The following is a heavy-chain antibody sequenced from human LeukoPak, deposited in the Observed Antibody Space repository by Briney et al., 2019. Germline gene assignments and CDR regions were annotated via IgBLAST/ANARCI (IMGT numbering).Heavy chain of an antibody. CDR2: ISGSGANT. J-gene: IGHJ4*02. D-gene: IGHD6-19*01. CDR3: AKTSVSSGWPELFDF. CDR1: EFTFDSYA. V-gene: IGHV3-23*01. Sequence: SGGSLRLSCAASEFTFDSYAMNWVRQAPGKGLEWVSAISGSGANTYYANSVKGRFTISRDNSKSTLFLQMDRLRAEDTAIYYCAKTSVSSGWPELFDFWGQGTLVTVSS.